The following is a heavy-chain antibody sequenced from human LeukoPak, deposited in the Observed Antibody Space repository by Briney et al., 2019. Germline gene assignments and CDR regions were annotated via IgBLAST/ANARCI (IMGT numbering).Heavy chain of an antibody. CDR3: ARDIPPYYGSGSYMDV. D-gene: IGHD3-10*01. CDR1: GGSISSGSYY. CDR2: IYTSGST. V-gene: IGHV4-61*02. J-gene: IGHJ6*03. Sequence: SQTLSLTCTVSGGSISSGSYYWSWIRQPAGKGLEWIGRIYTSGSTSYNPSLKSRATISVDTSKNQFSLKLSSVTAAGTAVYYCARDIPPYYGSGSYMDVWGKGTTVTVSS.